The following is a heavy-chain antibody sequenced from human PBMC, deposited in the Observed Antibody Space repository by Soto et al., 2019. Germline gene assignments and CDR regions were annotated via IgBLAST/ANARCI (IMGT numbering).Heavy chain of an antibody. V-gene: IGHV4-59*01. Sequence: PSETLSLTCTVSGGSISSYYWSWIRQPPGKGLEWIGYIYYSGSTNYNPSLKSRVTISVDTSKNQFSLKLSSVTAADTAVYYCARDEFYDYVWGSYRYSGPDAFDIWGQGTMVTVSS. CDR2: IYYSGST. J-gene: IGHJ3*02. D-gene: IGHD3-16*02. CDR3: ARDEFYDYVWGSYRYSGPDAFDI. CDR1: GGSISSYY.